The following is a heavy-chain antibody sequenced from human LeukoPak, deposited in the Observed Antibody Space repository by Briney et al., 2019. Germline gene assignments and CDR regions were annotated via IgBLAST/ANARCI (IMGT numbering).Heavy chain of an antibody. CDR3: ARETTGLARYFDY. J-gene: IGHJ4*02. CDR1: GNSISSYY. CDR2: IYTSGST. D-gene: IGHD4-11*01. Sequence: SETLSLTCTVSGNSISSYYWSWIRQPAGKGLEWIGRIYTSGSTNYNPSLKSRVTMSVDTPKNQFSLSLSSVTAADTAFYYCARETTGLARYFDYWGQGTLVTVSS. V-gene: IGHV4-4*07.